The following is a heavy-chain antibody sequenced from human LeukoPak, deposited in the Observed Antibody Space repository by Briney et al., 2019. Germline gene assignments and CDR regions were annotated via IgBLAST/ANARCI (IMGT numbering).Heavy chain of an antibody. CDR1: GFTFSDYY. D-gene: IGHD2/OR15-2a*01. J-gene: IGHJ4*02. CDR3: ARVLDGSNDC. CDR2: ISTTATTI. Sequence: GGSLRLSCGASGFTFSDYYMSWIRQAPGKGLEWVSYISTTATTIYYADSVKGRFTISRDDAKNSLYLQMNSLRAEDTAVYYCARVLDGSNDCWGQGTLVTVSS. V-gene: IGHV3-11*01.